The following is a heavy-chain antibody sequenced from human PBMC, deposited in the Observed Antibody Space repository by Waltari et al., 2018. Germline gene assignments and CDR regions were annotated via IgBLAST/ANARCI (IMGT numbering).Heavy chain of an antibody. D-gene: IGHD3-3*01. Sequence: QVQLQQWGAGLLKPSETLSLTCAVYGGSFSGYSWSWIRQPPGKGLEWIGEINHSGSTNYNPSLKSRVTISVDTSKNQFSLKLSSVTAADTAVYYCAREVNDFWSGYQYFQHWGQGTLVTVSS. CDR3: AREVNDFWSGYQYFQH. V-gene: IGHV4-34*01. CDR1: GGSFSGYS. J-gene: IGHJ1*01. CDR2: INHSGST.